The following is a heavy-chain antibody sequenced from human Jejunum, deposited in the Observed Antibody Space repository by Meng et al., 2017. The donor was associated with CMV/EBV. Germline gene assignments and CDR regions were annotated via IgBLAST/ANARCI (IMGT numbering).Heavy chain of an antibody. CDR2: IYYSGKI. D-gene: IGHD5-12*01. J-gene: IGHJ4*02. V-gene: IGHV4-61*01. Sequence: TVSGDSFSSGTSYWSWIRQTPGKGLEWIAYIYYSGKINYNPSLKSRVTVSLDTSKNQFSLRLTSLTAADTAVYFCARYYSGWYFDNWGQGTLVTVSS. CDR3: ARYYSGWYFDN. CDR1: GDSFSSGTSY.